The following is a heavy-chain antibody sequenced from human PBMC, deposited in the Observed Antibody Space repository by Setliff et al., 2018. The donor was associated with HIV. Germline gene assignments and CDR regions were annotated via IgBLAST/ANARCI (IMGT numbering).Heavy chain of an antibody. D-gene: IGHD3-10*01. CDR1: GFTFRNYD. CDR3: ARILDMSSRTRTLYHAMDV. Sequence: GGSLRLSCAVSGFTFRNYDMNWVRQAPGKGLEWVSFISVSGFTIHYADSVQGRFTISRDNARNSLSLQLNSLRADDTAVYYCARILDMSSRTRTLYHAMDVWGRGTTVTVSS. CDR2: ISVSGFTI. V-gene: IGHV3-48*03. J-gene: IGHJ6*02.